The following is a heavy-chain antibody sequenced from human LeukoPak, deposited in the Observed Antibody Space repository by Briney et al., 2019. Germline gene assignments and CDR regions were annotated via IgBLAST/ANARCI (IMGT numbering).Heavy chain of an antibody. D-gene: IGHD5-24*01. CDR2: MNPNSGNT. CDR1: GYTFTSYD. J-gene: IGHJ4*02. CDR3: AREMATKAYVIDY. V-gene: IGHV1-8*01. Sequence: GASVKVSCKAPGYTFTSYDINWVRQATGQGLEWMGWMNPNSGNTGYAQKFQGRVTMTRNTSMSTAYMELSSLRSEDTAVYYCAREMATKAYVIDYWGQGTLVTVSS.